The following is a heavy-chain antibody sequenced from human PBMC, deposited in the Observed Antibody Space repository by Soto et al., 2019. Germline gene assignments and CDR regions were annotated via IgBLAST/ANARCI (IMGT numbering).Heavy chain of an antibody. D-gene: IGHD6-6*01. CDR3: AGGSSSWNLYHFYGMDV. J-gene: IGHJ6*02. CDR2: VPYDGRSE. V-gene: IGHV3-30*04. Sequence: ESGGGVVQPGGSLRLSCAASGFTFNSYAMHWVRQAPGRGLEWVAAVPYDGRSEHYADSVKGRFSISRDNSKNTLYLQMNSLRAEDTAVYYCAGGSSSWNLYHFYGMDVWGQGTTVTVSS. CDR1: GFTFNSYA.